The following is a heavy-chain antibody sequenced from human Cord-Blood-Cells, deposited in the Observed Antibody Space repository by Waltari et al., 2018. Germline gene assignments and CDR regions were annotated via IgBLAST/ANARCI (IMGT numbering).Heavy chain of an antibody. J-gene: IGHJ5*02. CDR1: GGSFSGYY. CDR2: INHSGST. D-gene: IGHD2-2*01. Sequence: QVQLQQWGAGLLKPSETLSLTCAVYGGSFSGYYWSWFRQPPGQGLEWIGEINHSGSTNYNPSLKSRVTISVDTSKNQFSLKLSSVTAADTAVYYCARDRARVVPAARRGIGNWFDPWGQGTLVTVSS. CDR3: ARDRARVVPAARRGIGNWFDP. V-gene: IGHV4-34*01.